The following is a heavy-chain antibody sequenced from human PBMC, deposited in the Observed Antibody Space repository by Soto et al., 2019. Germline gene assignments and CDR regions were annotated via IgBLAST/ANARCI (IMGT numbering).Heavy chain of an antibody. Sequence: EVQLLESGGGLVQPGGSLRLSCAASGFTFSSYAMSWVRQAPGKGLAWVSAISGSGGSTYYADSVKGRFTISRDNSKNTLYLQMNSLRAEDTAVYYCAKGSVPAYSSSWYFDWGQGTLVTVSS. V-gene: IGHV3-23*01. CDR1: GFTFSSYA. J-gene: IGHJ4*02. CDR3: AKGSVPAYSSSWYFD. D-gene: IGHD6-13*01. CDR2: ISGSGGST.